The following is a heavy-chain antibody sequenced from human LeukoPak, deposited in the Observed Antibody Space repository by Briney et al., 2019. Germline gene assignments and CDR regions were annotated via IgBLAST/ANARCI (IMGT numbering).Heavy chain of an antibody. V-gene: IGHV3-21*01. D-gene: IGHD5-12*01. CDR1: GFTFSTYS. J-gene: IGHJ4*02. CDR3: ARPREYSGYVLDY. Sequence: GGALRLSCAASGFTFSTYSMSWVRQAPGKGLEWVSYITSRSSYIYYADSVKGRFTISRDNAKSSLFLQMNSLRAEDTAVYYCARPREYSGYVLDYWGQGTLVTVSS. CDR2: ITSRSSYI.